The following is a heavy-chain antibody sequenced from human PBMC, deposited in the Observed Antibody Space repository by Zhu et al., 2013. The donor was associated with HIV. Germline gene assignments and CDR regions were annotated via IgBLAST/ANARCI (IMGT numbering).Heavy chain of an antibody. J-gene: IGHJ3*02. CDR3: AREGSRGGIAAVGNAFDI. CDR1: GGTFSSYA. CDR2: IIPIFGTA. V-gene: IGHV1-69*01. Sequence: QVQLVQSGAEVKKPGSSVKVSCKASGGTFSSYAISWVRQAPGQGLEWMGGIIPIFGTANYAQKFQGRVTITADESTSTAYMELSSLRSEDTAVYYCAREGSRGGIAAVGNAFDIWGQGTMVTVSS. D-gene: IGHD6-13*01.